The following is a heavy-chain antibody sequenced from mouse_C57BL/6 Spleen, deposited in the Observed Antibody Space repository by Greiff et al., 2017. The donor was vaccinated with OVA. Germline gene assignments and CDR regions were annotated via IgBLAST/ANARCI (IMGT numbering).Heavy chain of an antibody. J-gene: IGHJ1*03. D-gene: IGHD3-1*01. CDR3: ARASGGYWYFDV. CDR1: GYTFTSYW. V-gene: IGHV1-64*01. CDR2: IHHNSGST. Sequence: VQLQQPGAELVKPGASVKLSCKASGYTFTSYWMHWVKQRPGQGLEWIGMIHHNSGSTNYNEKFKSKATLTVDKSSSTAYMQLSSLTSEDSAVYYCARASGGYWYFDVWGTGTTVTVSS.